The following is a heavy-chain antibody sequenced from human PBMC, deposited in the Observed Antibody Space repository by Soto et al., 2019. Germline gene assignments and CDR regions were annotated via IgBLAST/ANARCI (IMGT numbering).Heavy chain of an antibody. D-gene: IGHD5-12*01. CDR2: ISYDGSKT. CDR3: AKATGLSSGYDFFMDV. Sequence: GGSLRLSCAASGFTFSSYGMHWVRQAPGKGLEWVAVISYDGSKTYYVDSVKGRFTISRDYARKTVYLQMNSLRPEDTALYYCAKATGLSSGYDFFMDVWGQGTSVTVSS. J-gene: IGHJ6*02. CDR1: GFTFSSYG. V-gene: IGHV3-30*18.